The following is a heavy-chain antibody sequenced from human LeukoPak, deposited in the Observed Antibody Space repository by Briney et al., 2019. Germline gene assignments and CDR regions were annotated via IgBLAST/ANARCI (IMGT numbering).Heavy chain of an antibody. CDR2: IYYSGST. CDR1: GGSVSSSGSY. J-gene: IGHJ4*02. Sequence: PSETQSLTCTVSGGSVSSSGSYWGWIRQPPGKGLEWIGSIYYSGSTYYNPSLKSRVTISVDTSKNQFSLMLSSVTAAYAAVYCCAVYSLWIGELSRYYFDYWGQGTLVTVSS. V-gene: IGHV4-39*01. CDR3: AVYSLWIGELSRYYFDY. D-gene: IGHD3-10*01.